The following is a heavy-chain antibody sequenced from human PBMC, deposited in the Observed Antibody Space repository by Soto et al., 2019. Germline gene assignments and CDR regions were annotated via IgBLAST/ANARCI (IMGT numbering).Heavy chain of an antibody. CDR2: ISTYTGNT. J-gene: IGHJ6*02. CDR3: AGDYYGSWAPDHYGMDV. V-gene: IGHV1-18*01. D-gene: IGHD3-10*01. Sequence: QVQMVQSGAEVKKPGASAKVSCKASGYPFTNYGISWVRQAPGQGLEWLGWISTYTGNTDYAQKLQGRLTMTTDTSTTTAYRELRRLRSDDTAVYYCAGDYYGSWAPDHYGMDVWGQGTTVTVSS. CDR1: GYPFTNYG.